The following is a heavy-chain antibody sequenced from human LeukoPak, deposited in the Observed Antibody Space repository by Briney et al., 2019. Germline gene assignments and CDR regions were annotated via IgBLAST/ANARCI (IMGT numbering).Heavy chain of an antibody. CDR3: ARSNSGYSSGWYMNY. CDR2: IRYDGSNK. V-gene: IGHV3-30*02. D-gene: IGHD6-19*01. CDR1: GFTFSSYG. Sequence: PGGSLRLSCAASGFTFSSYGMHWVRQAPGKGLEWVAFIRYDGSNKYYADSVKGRFTISRDNAKNSLYLQMNSLRAEDTALYYCARSNSGYSSGWYMNYWGQGTLVTVSS. J-gene: IGHJ4*02.